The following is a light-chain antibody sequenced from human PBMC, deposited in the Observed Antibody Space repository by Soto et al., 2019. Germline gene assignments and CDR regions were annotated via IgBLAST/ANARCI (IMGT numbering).Light chain of an antibody. V-gene: IGLV1-47*01. Sequence: QSVLTQPPSASGTPGQRVTFSCSGGRSNIGSNYVFWYQQFPGTAPKLLIYRNNQRPSGVPDRFSGSKSGTSASLAISGLRAEDEADYYCTSWDDSLYHVVFGGGTKVTVL. CDR1: RSNIGSNY. J-gene: IGLJ2*01. CDR3: TSWDDSLYHVV. CDR2: RNN.